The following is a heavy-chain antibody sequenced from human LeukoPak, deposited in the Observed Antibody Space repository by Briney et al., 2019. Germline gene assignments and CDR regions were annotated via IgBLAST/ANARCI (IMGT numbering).Heavy chain of an antibody. J-gene: IGHJ5*02. V-gene: IGHV4-59*01. CDR3: ARGYYDSSGYYRYGNWFDP. Sequence: SETLSLTCTVSGGSISSYYWSWIRQPPGKGLEWIGYIDYSGSTNYNPSLRSRVTMSVDTSKNQFSLKLTSVTAADTAVYYCARGYYDSSGYYRYGNWFDPWGQGTLVTVSS. D-gene: IGHD3-22*01. CDR2: IDYSGST. CDR1: GGSISSYY.